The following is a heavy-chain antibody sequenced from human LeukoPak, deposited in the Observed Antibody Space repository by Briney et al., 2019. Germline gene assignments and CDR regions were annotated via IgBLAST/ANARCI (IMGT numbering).Heavy chain of an antibody. J-gene: IGHJ4*02. V-gene: IGHV1-18*01. D-gene: IGHD3-10*01. CDR2: ISAYNGNT. Sequence: ASVKVSCKASGYTFTSYGISWVRQAPGQGHEWMGWISAYNGNTNYAQKLQGRVTMTTDTSTSTAYMELRSLRSDDTAVYYCARDPLLLWFGELHYWGQGTLVTVSS. CDR3: ARDPLLLWFGELHY. CDR1: GYTFTSYG.